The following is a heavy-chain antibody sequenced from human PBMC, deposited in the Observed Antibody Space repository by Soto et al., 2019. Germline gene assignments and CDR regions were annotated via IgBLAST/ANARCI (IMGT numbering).Heavy chain of an antibody. V-gene: IGHV3-23*01. CDR1: GFTFSNFV. CDR3: TKASSDRHHMDV. CDR2: ITSTGGDT. Sequence: GGSLRLSCATSGFTFSNFVMRWVRQTPGKGLEWVSTITSTGGDTYYTDSVKGRFIISRDNSKNTLYLQMSSLRAEDTALYYCTKASSDRHHMDVWGQGTTVTV. J-gene: IGHJ6*02.